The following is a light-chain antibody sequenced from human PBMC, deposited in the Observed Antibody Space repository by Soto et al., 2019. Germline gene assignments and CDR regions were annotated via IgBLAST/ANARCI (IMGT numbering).Light chain of an antibody. CDR1: SSDVGGYNF. CDR3: SSYTSSSTYV. J-gene: IGLJ1*01. CDR2: EVS. V-gene: IGLV2-14*01. Sequence: QSVLTQPGSGRGYPGQSITSSCTGTSSDVGGYNFVSWYQQHPGKAPKLVIYEVSHRPSGVSYRFSGSKSGNTASLTISGLQAEDEADYYCSSYTSSSTYVFGTGTKVTVL.